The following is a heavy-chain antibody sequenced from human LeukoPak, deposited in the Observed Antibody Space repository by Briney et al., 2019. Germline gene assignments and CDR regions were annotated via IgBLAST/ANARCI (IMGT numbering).Heavy chain of an antibody. CDR1: GFTVSSNY. CDR2: IYSGSST. D-gene: IGHD2-15*01. Sequence: GGSLRLSCVVSGFTVSSNYMSWVRQVPGKGLEWVSVIYSGSSTYYAGSVKGRFTISRDNSKNTLYLQMNSLRAEDTAVYYCATIVPDVPATLTFDYWGQGTLVTVSS. CDR3: ATIVPDVPATLTFDY. V-gene: IGHV3-66*01. J-gene: IGHJ4*02.